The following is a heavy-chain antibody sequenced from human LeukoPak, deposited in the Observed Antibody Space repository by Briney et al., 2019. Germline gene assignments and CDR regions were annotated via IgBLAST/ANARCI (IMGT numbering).Heavy chain of an antibody. J-gene: IGHJ5*02. CDR2: TYYRSKWYN. CDR1: GDSVSSNSAA. CDR3: AREIRFLEWLPRFDP. Sequence: SQTLSLTCAISGDSVSSNSAAWNWIRQSPSRGLEWLGRTYYRSKWYNDYAVSVKSRITINPDTSKNQFSLQLNSVTPEDTAVNYCAREIRFLEWLPRFDPWGQGTLVTVSS. D-gene: IGHD3-3*01. V-gene: IGHV6-1*01.